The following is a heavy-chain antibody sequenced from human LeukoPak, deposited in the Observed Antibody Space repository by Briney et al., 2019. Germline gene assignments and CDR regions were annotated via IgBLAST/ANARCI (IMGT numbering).Heavy chain of an antibody. CDR3: ARLAPGNYDILTGDPKVVFDY. J-gene: IGHJ4*02. V-gene: IGHV4-59*01. CDR2: VHSSGST. CDR1: GGSISSFF. D-gene: IGHD3-9*01. Sequence: SETLSLTCTVSGGSISSFFWSWIRQPPGRGLEWIGYVHSSGSTKYNPSLKSRLIISVDMSKNQFSLRLRSVSVADTAVYYCARLAPGNYDILTGDPKVVFDYWGQGALVTVSS.